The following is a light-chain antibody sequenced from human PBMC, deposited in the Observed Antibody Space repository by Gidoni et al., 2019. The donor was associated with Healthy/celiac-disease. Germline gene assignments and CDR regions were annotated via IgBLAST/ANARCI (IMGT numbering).Light chain of an antibody. V-gene: IGLV2-14*01. CDR3: SSYTSSSTPSVV. Sequence: QSALTQPASVSGSPRQSITISCTGTSSDGGGYNYVSWYQQHPGKAPKLMIYDVSNRPSGVSNRFSGLQAEDEADYYCSSYTSSSTPSVVFGGGTKLTVL. CDR1: SSDGGGYNY. J-gene: IGLJ2*01. CDR2: DVS.